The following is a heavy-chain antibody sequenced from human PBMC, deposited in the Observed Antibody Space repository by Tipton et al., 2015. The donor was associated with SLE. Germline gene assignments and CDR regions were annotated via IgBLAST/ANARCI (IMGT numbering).Heavy chain of an antibody. J-gene: IGHJ5*02. CDR1: GGSFSGYY. CDR2: INHSGST. Sequence: TLSLTCAVYGGSFSGYYWSWIRQSPGKGLEWIGDINHSGSTNYNPSLKSRVTISVDTSKNQFSLRLSSVTAADTAVYYCARGGLVIAHFDPWGQGTLVTVSS. CDR3: ARGGLVIAHFDP. D-gene: IGHD2-15*01. V-gene: IGHV4-34*01.